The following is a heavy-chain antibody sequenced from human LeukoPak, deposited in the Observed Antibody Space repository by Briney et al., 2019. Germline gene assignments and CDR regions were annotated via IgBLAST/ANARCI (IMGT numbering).Heavy chain of an antibody. CDR3: ARVKVTMVRGVITTEIYYFDY. D-gene: IGHD3-10*01. Sequence: SQTLSLTCAVSGGSISSGGYSWSWIRQPPGKGLEWIGYIYHSGSTHYNPSLKSRVTISVDRSKNQFSLKLSSVTAADTAVYYCARVKVTMVRGVITTEIYYFDYWGQGTLVTVSS. J-gene: IGHJ4*02. CDR2: IYHSGST. CDR1: GGSISSGGYS. V-gene: IGHV4-30-2*01.